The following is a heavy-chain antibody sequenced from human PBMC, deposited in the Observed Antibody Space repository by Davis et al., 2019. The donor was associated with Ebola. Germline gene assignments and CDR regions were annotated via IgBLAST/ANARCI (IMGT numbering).Heavy chain of an antibody. CDR3: ARFAPMEWELTFSYYGMDV. CDR2: INPSGGST. D-gene: IGHD1-26*01. V-gene: IGHV1-46*01. CDR1: GYTFTSYY. Sequence: ASVKVSCKASGYTFTSYYMHWVRQAPGQGLEWMGIINPSGGSTSYAQKFQGRVTMTRDTSTSTVYMELSSLRSEDTAVYYCARFAPMEWELTFSYYGMDVWGQGTTVTVSS. J-gene: IGHJ6*02.